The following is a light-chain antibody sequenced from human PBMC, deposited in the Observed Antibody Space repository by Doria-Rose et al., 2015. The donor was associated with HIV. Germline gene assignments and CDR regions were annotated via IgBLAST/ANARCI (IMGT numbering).Light chain of an antibody. CDR2: TAS. V-gene: IGKV1-39*01. CDR3: QQSFSTLPLT. CDR1: QSISHY. J-gene: IGKJ4*01. Sequence: DRVTITCRASQSISHYLHWYQHKPGKAPKLLLYTASSLQSGAPSRFSGSGSGTDFTLTISSLQPEDSATYYCQQSFSTLPLTFGGGTNVEIK.